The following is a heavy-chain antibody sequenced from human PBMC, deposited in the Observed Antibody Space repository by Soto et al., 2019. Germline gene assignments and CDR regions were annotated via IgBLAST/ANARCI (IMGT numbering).Heavy chain of an antibody. CDR3: AKDSPVSGNYQDLDY. J-gene: IGHJ4*02. CDR1: GFTFSSYW. Sequence: GSLRLSCAASGFTFSSYWMSWVRQAPGKGLEWVANIKQDGSEKYYVDSVKGRFTISRDNAKNSLYLQMNSLRAEDTAVYYCAKDSPVSGNYQDLDYWGQGALVTVSS. V-gene: IGHV3-7*03. CDR2: IKQDGSEK. D-gene: IGHD1-26*01.